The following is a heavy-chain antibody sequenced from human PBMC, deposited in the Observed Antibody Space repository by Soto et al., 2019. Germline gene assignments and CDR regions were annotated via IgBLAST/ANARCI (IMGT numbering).Heavy chain of an antibody. CDR3: ARIQEGFDP. V-gene: IGHV1-8*01. D-gene: IGHD5-18*01. CDR2: MNPNSGNT. J-gene: IGHJ5*02. Sequence: QVQLVQSGAEVKKPGASVKVSCKASGYTFTSYDINWVRQATGQGLEWMGWMNPNSGNTGYAQKFXARXTXIRNTAISTAYMELSSLRSEDTAVYYCARIQEGFDPWGQGTLVTVSS. CDR1: GYTFTSYD.